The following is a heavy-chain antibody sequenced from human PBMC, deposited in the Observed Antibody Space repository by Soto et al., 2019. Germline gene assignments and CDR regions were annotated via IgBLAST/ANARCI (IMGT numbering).Heavy chain of an antibody. CDR1: GFTFSSYA. D-gene: IGHD3-22*01. CDR2: ISYDGSNK. V-gene: IGHV3-30-3*01. CDR3: ARDHVSMIVGENAFDI. J-gene: IGHJ3*02. Sequence: GVSLRLSCAASGFTFSSYAMHWVRQAPGKGLEWVAVISYDGSNKYYADSVKGRFTISRDNSKNTLYLQMNSLRAEDTAVYYCARDHVSMIVGENAFDIWGQGTMVTGS.